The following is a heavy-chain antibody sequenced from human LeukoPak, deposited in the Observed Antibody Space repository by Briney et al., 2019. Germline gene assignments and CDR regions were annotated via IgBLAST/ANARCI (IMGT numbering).Heavy chain of an antibody. CDR1: GGPISSSSYY. D-gene: IGHD1-1*01. CDR2: IYYSGST. J-gene: IGHJ2*01. CDR3: AASGYGTSDRYFDL. V-gene: IGHV4-39*01. Sequence: SETLSLTCTVSGGPISSSSYYWGWIRQPPGRGLEWIGSIYYSGSTYYNPSLKSRVTISVDTSKNQFSLKLSSVTAADTAVYYCAASGYGTSDRYFDLWGRGTLVTVSS.